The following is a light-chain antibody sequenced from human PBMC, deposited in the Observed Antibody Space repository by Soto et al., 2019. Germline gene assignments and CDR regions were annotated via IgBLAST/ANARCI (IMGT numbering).Light chain of an antibody. CDR2: GAS. J-gene: IGKJ1*01. CDR3: QQYGSSGT. V-gene: IGKV3-20*01. Sequence: EIVLTQPPGTLSVSPGERGTLSSRASPTVATNLAWYQQKPGQAPRLLIYGASNRATGVPDRFSGSGSGTDFTLTISRLEPEDFAVYYCQQYGSSGTFGQGAKVDIK. CDR1: PTVATN.